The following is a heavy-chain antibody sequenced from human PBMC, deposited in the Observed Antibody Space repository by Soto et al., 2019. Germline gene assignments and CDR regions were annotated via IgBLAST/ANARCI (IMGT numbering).Heavy chain of an antibody. Sequence: ASVKVSCKASGYTFTSYYMHWVRQAPGQGLEWMGIINPSGGSTSYAQKFQDRVTMTRDTSTSTAYMELSSLRSDDTAVYYCARSPQKYYYDSSWLKSRSHGMDVWGQGTTVTVSS. CDR2: INPSGGST. J-gene: IGHJ6*02. D-gene: IGHD3-22*01. CDR3: ARSPQKYYYDSSWLKSRSHGMDV. V-gene: IGHV1-46*01. CDR1: GYTFTSYY.